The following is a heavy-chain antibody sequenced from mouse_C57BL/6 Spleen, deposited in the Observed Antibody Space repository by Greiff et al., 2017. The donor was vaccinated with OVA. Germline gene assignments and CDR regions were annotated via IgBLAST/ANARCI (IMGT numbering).Heavy chain of an antibody. D-gene: IGHD1-1*01. V-gene: IGHV1-76*01. CDR1: GYTFTDYY. CDR3: ARSSYYYGSRRFAY. J-gene: IGHJ3*01. Sequence: QVQLKESGAELVRPGASVKLSCKASGYTFTDYYINWVKQRPGQGLEWIARIYPGSGNTYYNEKFKGKATLTAEKSSSTAYMQLSSLTSEDSAVYFCARSSYYYGSRRFAYWGQGTLVTVSA. CDR2: IYPGSGNT.